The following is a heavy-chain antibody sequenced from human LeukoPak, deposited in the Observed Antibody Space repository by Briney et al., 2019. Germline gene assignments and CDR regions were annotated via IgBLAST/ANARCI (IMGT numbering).Heavy chain of an antibody. CDR2: INHSGST. CDR1: GGSFSGYY. CDR3: ARGKKKRLVPPNYYYYMDV. V-gene: IGHV4-34*01. D-gene: IGHD6-6*01. Sequence: SETLSLTCAVYGGSFSGYYWSWIRQPPGKGLEWIGEINHSGSTNYNPSLKSRATISVDTSKNQFSLKLSSVTAADTAVYYCARGKKKRLVPPNYYYYMDVWGKGTTVTVSS. J-gene: IGHJ6*03.